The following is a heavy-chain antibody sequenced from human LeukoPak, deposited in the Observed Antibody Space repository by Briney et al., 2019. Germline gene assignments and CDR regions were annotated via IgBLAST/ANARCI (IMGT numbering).Heavy chain of an antibody. Sequence: ASVKVSCKAAGYTFTGYYIRWVRQAPGQGLEWMGRINPNNGATNYAQKLQGRVTITGDTSISTAYMELSSLRSDDTAVYYCTRESGSYHGNDYWGQGTLSPSPQ. CDR1: GYTFTGYY. D-gene: IGHD1-26*01. V-gene: IGHV1-2*06. J-gene: IGHJ4*02. CDR3: TRESGSYHGNDY. CDR2: INPNNGAT.